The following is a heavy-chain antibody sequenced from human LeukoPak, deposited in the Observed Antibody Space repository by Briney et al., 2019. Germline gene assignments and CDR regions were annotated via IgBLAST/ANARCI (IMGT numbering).Heavy chain of an antibody. V-gene: IGHV4-59*01. CDR1: GGSISSYY. J-gene: IGHJ4*02. CDR3: ARGPFRSWYVDY. D-gene: IGHD6-13*01. CDR2: IYYSGST. Sequence: SETLSLTCTVSGGSISSYYWSWIRQPPGKGLEWIGYIYYSGSTNYNPSLKSRVTISVDTSKNQFSLKLSSVTAADTAVYYCARGPFRSWYVDYWGQGTLVTVSS.